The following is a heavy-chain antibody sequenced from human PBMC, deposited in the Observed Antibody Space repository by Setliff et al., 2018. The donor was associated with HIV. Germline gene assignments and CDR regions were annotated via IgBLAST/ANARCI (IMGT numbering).Heavy chain of an antibody. V-gene: IGHV1-69*10. CDR3: ATGPPYCSGGSCYSSLHH. CDR2: IIATLGTP. D-gene: IGHD2-15*01. Sequence: GASVKVSCKASRGTFTSYAFSWVRQAPGQGLEWMGGIIATLGTPSYAQKFQGRVTITADKSTNTAYMELKSLRSEDTALYYCATGPPYCSGGSCYSSLHHWGQGTLVTVSS. J-gene: IGHJ1*01. CDR1: RGTFTSYA.